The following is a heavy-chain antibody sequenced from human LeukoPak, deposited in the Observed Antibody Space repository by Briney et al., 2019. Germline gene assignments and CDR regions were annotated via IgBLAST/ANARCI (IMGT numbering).Heavy chain of an antibody. V-gene: IGHV3-33*01. Sequence: PGGSLRLSCEASGFTFNTYGMHWVRQAPGKGLEWVAVMSHDGSDIYYADSVKGRFTISRDNSKNTLYLQMNSLRAEDTAVYYCARYQQTGYESDYWGQGTLVTVSS. J-gene: IGHJ4*02. CDR3: ARYQQTGYESDY. CDR2: MSHDGSDI. D-gene: IGHD5-12*01. CDR1: GFTFNTYG.